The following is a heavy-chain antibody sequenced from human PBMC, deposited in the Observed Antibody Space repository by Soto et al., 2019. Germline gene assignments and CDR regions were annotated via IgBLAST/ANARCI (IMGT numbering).Heavy chain of an antibody. CDR2: IRYDGSNE. J-gene: IGHJ6*02. D-gene: IGHD3-10*01. CDR3: ARDRTFFGSGAIGMDV. V-gene: IGHV3-33*01. Sequence: QVQLVESGGGAVQPGRSLRLSCAASGFTFSSYVMYWVRQAPGKGLAWLAFIRYDGSNENYVDSVKGRFTISRDNSKNTLYLQMNSLRAEDMAVYYCARDRTFFGSGAIGMDVWGQGTTVTVSS. CDR1: GFTFSSYV.